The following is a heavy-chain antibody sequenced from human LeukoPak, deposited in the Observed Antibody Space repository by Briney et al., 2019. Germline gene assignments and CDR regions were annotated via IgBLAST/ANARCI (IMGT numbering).Heavy chain of an antibody. J-gene: IGHJ4*02. V-gene: IGHV4-59*01. D-gene: IGHD6-19*01. Sequence: SETLSLTCTVSGGSISSYYWSWIRQPPGKGLEWIGYIYYSGSTNNNPSLKSRVTISVDTSKNQFSLKLSSVTAADTAVYYCARDVSGYSSGWYFDYWGQGTLVTVSS. CDR3: ARDVSGYSSGWYFDY. CDR1: GGSISSYY. CDR2: IYYSGST.